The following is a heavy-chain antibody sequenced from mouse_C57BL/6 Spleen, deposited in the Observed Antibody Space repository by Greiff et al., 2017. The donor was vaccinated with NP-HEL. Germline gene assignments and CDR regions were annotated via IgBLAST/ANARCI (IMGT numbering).Heavy chain of an antibody. V-gene: IGHV1S81*02. CDR1: GYTFTSYW. Sequence: VQLQQSGAELVKAGASVKISCKASGYTFTSYWMHWVKQRLGQGLEWFAETNPTNGRTYYNEKFKRKATLTVDKSSSTAYMLLSGPTFEDSAVYYCARIKKLVATGYDYSGQGTALTVSS. J-gene: IGHJ2*01. CDR3: ARIKKLVATGYDY. D-gene: IGHD1-1*01. CDR2: TNPTNGRT.